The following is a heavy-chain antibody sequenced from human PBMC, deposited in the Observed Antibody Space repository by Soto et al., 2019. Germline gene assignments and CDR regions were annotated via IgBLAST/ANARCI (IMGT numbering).Heavy chain of an antibody. CDR2: INHSGST. J-gene: IGHJ5*02. V-gene: IGHV4-34*01. CDR1: GGSFSGYY. CDR3: ASRIVVVPAAIPRDNWFDP. D-gene: IGHD2-2*01. Sequence: SETLSLTCAVYGGSFSGYYWSWIRQPPGKGLEWIGEINHSGSTNYNPSLKSRVTISVDTSKNQFSLKLSSVTAADTAVYYCASRIVVVPAAIPRDNWFDPWGQGTLVTVPS.